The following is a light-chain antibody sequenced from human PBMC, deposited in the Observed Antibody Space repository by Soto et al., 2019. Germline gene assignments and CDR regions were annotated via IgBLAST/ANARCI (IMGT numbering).Light chain of an antibody. CDR3: QQYNNWPYT. CDR1: QSISSN. CDR2: GAS. J-gene: IGKJ2*01. V-gene: IGKV3-15*01. Sequence: EIVMTQSPATLSVSPGERATLSCRASQSISSNLAWYQQKPGQAPRLLIYGASSRATGLPARFSGRGSGTEFTLTISSLQSEDFAVYYCQQYNNWPYTFGQGTKLEI.